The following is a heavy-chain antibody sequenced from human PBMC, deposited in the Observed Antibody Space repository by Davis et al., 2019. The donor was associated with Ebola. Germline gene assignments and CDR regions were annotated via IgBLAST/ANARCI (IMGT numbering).Heavy chain of an antibody. CDR1: GYTFTSYA. CDR3: TRDYRPGPPHIVVVTAIPRSDY. CDR2: INTNTGNP. Sequence: ASVKVSCKASGYTFTSYAMNWVRQAPGQGLEWMGWINTNTGNPTYAQGFTGRFVFSLDTSVSTAYLQISSLKAEDTAVYYCTRDYRPGPPHIVVVTAIPRSDYWGQGTLVTVSS. V-gene: IGHV7-4-1*02. D-gene: IGHD2-21*02. J-gene: IGHJ4*02.